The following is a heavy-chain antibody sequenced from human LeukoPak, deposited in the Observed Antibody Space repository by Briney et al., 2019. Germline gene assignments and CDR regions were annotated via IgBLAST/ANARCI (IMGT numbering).Heavy chain of an antibody. Sequence: PGGSLRLSCAASGFTFSSYSMNWVRQAPGKGLEWVSSISSSSSYIYYADSVKGRFTISRDNAKNSLYLQMNSLRAEDTAVYYCARSPSPAPYFGYWGQGTLVTVSS. D-gene: IGHD2-2*01. CDR1: GFTFSSYS. CDR2: ISSSSSYI. CDR3: ARSPSPAPYFGY. V-gene: IGHV3-21*01. J-gene: IGHJ4*02.